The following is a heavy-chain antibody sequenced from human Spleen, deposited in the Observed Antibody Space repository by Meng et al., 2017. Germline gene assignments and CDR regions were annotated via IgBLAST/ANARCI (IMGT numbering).Heavy chain of an antibody. CDR2: IKQDGSAT. Sequence: GESLKISCAASGFTFSSYGMHWVRQAPGKGLEWVANIKQDGSATYYVDSVKGRFTISRDNAKNSLYLQMNSLRAEDTAVYYCARAPGYDYDSGGFYFAYWGQGTLVTVSS. CDR3: ARAPGYDYDSGGFYFAY. J-gene: IGHJ4*02. V-gene: IGHV3-7*01. D-gene: IGHD3-22*01. CDR1: GFTFSSYG.